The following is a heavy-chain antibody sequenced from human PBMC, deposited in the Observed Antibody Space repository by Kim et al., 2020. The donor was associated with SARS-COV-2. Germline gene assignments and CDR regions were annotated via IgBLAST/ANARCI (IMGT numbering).Heavy chain of an antibody. CDR3: ARGGDRRDGYRGVFDY. J-gene: IGHJ4*02. Sequence: SVRCRVTISRDNSKNTLYLQMNSLRAEDTAVYYCARGGDRRDGYRGVFDYWGQGTLVTVSS. D-gene: IGHD5-12*01. V-gene: IGHV3-30*01.